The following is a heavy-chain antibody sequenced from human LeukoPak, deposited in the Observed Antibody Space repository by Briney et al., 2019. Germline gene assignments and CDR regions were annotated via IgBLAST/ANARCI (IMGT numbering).Heavy chain of an antibody. J-gene: IGHJ4*02. Sequence: GGSLRLSCAASGFTFSSYSMNWVRQAPGKGPEWVSSISSSSSYIYYADSVKGRFTISRDNAKNSLYLQMNSLRAEDTAVYYCARDIRSASSSGYHDWGQGTLVTVSS. CDR2: ISSSSSYI. D-gene: IGHD3-22*01. CDR3: ARDIRSASSSGYHD. CDR1: GFTFSSYS. V-gene: IGHV3-21*01.